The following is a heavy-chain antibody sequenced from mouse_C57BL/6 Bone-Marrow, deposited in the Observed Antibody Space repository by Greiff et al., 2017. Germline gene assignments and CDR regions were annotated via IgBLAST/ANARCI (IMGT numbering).Heavy chain of an antibody. CDR3: AKLGWLPYFY. CDR1: GYTFTSYG. Sequence: LVESGAELARPGASVKLSCKASGYTFTSYGISWVKQRTGQGLEWIGEIYPRSGNTYYNEKFKGKATLTADKSSSTAYMELRSLTSEDSAVYFCAKLGWLPYFYWGQGTTLTVSS. J-gene: IGHJ2*01. V-gene: IGHV1-81*01. D-gene: IGHD2-3*01. CDR2: IYPRSGNT.